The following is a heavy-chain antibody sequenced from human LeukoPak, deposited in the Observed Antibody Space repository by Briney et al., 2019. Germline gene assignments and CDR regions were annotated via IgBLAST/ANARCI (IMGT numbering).Heavy chain of an antibody. Sequence: SETLSLTCAVYGGSFSGYYWSWIRQPPGKGLEWIGEINHSGSTNYNPSLKSRVTISVDTSKNQFSLKLSSVTAADTAVYYCARGNDYGDQLPYYYYYYMDVWGKGTTVTISS. CDR2: INHSGST. CDR1: GGSFSGYY. D-gene: IGHD4-17*01. CDR3: ARGNDYGDQLPYYYYYYMDV. J-gene: IGHJ6*03. V-gene: IGHV4-34*01.